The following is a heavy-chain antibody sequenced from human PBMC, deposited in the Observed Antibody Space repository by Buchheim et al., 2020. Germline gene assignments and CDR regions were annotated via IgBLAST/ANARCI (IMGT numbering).Heavy chain of an antibody. J-gene: IGHJ4*02. CDR1: GFTFSSYA. CDR2: ISRGSDDI. CDR3: ARGEVEETRFLDS. D-gene: IGHD1-1*01. Sequence: VQLVESGGGVVQPGRSLRLSCAASGFTFSSYAMHWVRQAPGKGLEWVSIISRGSDDIHYADSVKGRFTISRDNAKNSLYLQMNSLRLEDTAVYYCARGEVEETRFLDSWGQGTL. V-gene: IGHV3-21*01.